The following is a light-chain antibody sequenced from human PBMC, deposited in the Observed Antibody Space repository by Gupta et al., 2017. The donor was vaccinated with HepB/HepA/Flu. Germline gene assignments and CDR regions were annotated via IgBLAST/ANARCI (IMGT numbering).Light chain of an antibody. Sequence: SYELTQPLSASVALGQTATITCGGNNIGSKNVHWYQQKPGQAPVLVIYRDSNRPSGIPERFSGSNSGNTATLTNSRAQAGDEADYYCQVWDSNTAIFGGGTKLTVL. CDR2: RDS. CDR3: QVWDSNTAI. CDR1: NIGSKN. J-gene: IGLJ2*01. V-gene: IGLV3-9*01.